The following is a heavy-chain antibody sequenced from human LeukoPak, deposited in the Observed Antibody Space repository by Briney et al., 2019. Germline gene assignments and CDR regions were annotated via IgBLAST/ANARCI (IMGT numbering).Heavy chain of an antibody. CDR2: ISYDGSNK. D-gene: IGHD2-15*01. CDR1: GFTFSSYG. V-gene: IGHV3-30*18. Sequence: PGRSLRLSCAASGFTFSSYGMHWVRQAPGKGLEWVAVISYDGSNKYYADSVKGRFTISRDNSKNTLYLQMNSLRAEDTAVYYCAKGGCSGGSCYFDYWGQGTLVTVSS. J-gene: IGHJ4*02. CDR3: AKGGCSGGSCYFDY.